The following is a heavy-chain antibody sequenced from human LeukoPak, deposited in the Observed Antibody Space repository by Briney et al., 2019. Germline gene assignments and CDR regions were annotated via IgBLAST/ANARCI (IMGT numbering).Heavy chain of an antibody. J-gene: IGHJ4*02. Sequence: GGSLRLSCAASGFTFSSYEMNWVRQAPGEGLEWVSYSSSSGRTIYYADSVKGRFTISRDNAKNSLYLQMNSLRAEDTAVYYCASERDGNNYFDYWGQGTLVTVSS. CDR3: ASERDGNNYFDY. V-gene: IGHV3-48*03. CDR1: GFTFSSYE. D-gene: IGHD5-24*01. CDR2: SSSSGRTI.